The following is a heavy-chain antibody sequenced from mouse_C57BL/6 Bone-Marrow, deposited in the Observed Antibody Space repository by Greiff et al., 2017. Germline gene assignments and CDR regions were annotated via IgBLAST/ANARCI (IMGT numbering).Heavy chain of an antibody. CDR3: AKGWNGSSPFAY. J-gene: IGHJ3*01. Sequence: VQLQQSGPGLVAPSQSLSITCTVSGFSLTSYGVDWVRQPPGKGLEWLGVICGGGSTNYNSALMSRLSISKDNSESQVFLKMNRLQTDDTAMYYCAKGWNGSSPFAYWGQGTLVTVSA. V-gene: IGHV2-9*01. D-gene: IGHD1-1*01. CDR1: GFSLTSYG. CDR2: ICGGGST.